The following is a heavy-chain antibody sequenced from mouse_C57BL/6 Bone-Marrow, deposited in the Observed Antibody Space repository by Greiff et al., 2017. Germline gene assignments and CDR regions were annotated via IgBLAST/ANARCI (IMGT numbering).Heavy chain of an antibody. CDR2: IDPETGGT. J-gene: IGHJ3*01. Sequence: VQLQQSGAELVRPGASVTLSCKASGYTFTDYEMHWVKQTPVHGLEWIGAIDPETGGTAYNQKFKGKAILTADKSSSTAYMELRSLTSEDSAVYYCTDMAPFAYWGQGTLVTVSA. V-gene: IGHV1-15*01. CDR3: TDMAPFAY. CDR1: GYTFTDYE. D-gene: IGHD1-1*02.